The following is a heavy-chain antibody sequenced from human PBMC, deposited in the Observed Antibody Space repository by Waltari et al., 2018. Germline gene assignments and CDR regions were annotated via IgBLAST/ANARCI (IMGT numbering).Heavy chain of an antibody. Sequence: EVQLVESGGGLVQPGGSLRLSCAASGFTFSSYEMNWVRKAPGKGLEWVSYISSSGSTIYYADSVKGRFTISRDNAKNSLYLQMNSLRAEDTAVYYCASGGRITMIVDGDYWGQGTLVTVSS. CDR1: GFTFSSYE. V-gene: IGHV3-48*03. CDR3: ASGGRITMIVDGDY. CDR2: ISSSGSTI. J-gene: IGHJ4*02. D-gene: IGHD3-22*01.